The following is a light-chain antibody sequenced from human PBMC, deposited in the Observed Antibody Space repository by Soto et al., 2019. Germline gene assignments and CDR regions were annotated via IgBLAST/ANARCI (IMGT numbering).Light chain of an antibody. CDR3: QQTYTTPEIT. CDR1: QSISIY. J-gene: IGKJ5*01. CDR2: GAS. Sequence: IEMTPSPSSLCASVGDRVKITCRASQSISIYLNWYQLKPGKAPNLLMYGASYLKSGVPTRFSGSGSGTDFTLTISSLQPEDFAIYYCQQTYTTPEITFGQGTRLEIK. V-gene: IGKV1-39*01.